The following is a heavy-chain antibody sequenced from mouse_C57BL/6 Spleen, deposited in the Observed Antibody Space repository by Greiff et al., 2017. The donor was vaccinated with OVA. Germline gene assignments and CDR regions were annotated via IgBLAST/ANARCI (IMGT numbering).Heavy chain of an antibody. CDR3: ARRGITTVVFDY. CDR2: IDPSDSET. V-gene: IGHV1-52*01. Sequence: QVHVKQPGAELVRPGSSVKLSCKASGYTFTSYWMHWVKQRPIQGLEWIGNIDPSDSETHYNQKFKDKATLTVDKSSSTAYMQLSSLTSEDSAVYYCARRGITTVVFDYWGQGTTLTVSS. J-gene: IGHJ2*01. CDR1: GYTFTSYW. D-gene: IGHD1-1*01.